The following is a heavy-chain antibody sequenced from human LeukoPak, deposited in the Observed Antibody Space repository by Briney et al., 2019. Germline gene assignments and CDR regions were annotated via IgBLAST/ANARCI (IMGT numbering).Heavy chain of an antibody. V-gene: IGHV3-21*01. J-gene: IGHJ4*02. CDR1: GFTFSSYS. D-gene: IGHD3-10*01. Sequence: GGSLRLSCAASGFTFSSYSMNWVRQAPGKGLEWVSSISSSSSYIYYADSVKGRFTISRDNAKNSLYLQMDSLRAEDTAVYYCARGTSYFMVRGVVDYWGQGTLVTVSS. CDR3: ARGTSYFMVRGVVDY. CDR2: ISSSSSYI.